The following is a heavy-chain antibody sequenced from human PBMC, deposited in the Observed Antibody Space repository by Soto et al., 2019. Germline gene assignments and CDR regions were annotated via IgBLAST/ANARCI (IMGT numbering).Heavy chain of an antibody. D-gene: IGHD3-10*01. CDR3: ARVPASGMNWYFDL. CDR2: INPNSGGT. Sequence: QVQLVQSGAEVKKPGASVKVSCKASGYTFTGYYMHWVRQAPGQGPEWMGWINPNSGGTNYAQKFQGWVTMTRDTSISTAYMELSRLRSDDTAVYYCARVPASGMNWYFDLWGRGTLVTVSS. CDR1: GYTFTGYY. V-gene: IGHV1-2*04. J-gene: IGHJ2*01.